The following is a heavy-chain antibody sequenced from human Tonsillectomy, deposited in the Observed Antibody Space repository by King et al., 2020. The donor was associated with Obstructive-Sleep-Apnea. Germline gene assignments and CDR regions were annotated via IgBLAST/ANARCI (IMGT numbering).Heavy chain of an antibody. CDR2: INLNSDSI. CDR1: GFTFDDYA. CDR3: VKDKNSGWYVDYFDY. D-gene: IGHD6-19*01. J-gene: IGHJ4*02. Sequence: VQLVESGGGLVQPGRSLRLSCAAFGFTFDDYAMHCVRQAPGKGLEWVAGINLNSDSIGYADSVKGRFTISRANAKNSLYLQVNSLRAEDTALYYCVKDKNSGWYVDYFDYWGQGTLVTVSS. V-gene: IGHV3-9*01.